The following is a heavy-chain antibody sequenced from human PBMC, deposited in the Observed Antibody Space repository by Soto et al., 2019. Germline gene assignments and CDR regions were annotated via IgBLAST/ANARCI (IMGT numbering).Heavy chain of an antibody. J-gene: IGHJ3*02. D-gene: IGHD5-12*01. CDR2: ISSSSSYI. CDR3: AREGVATLHDAFDI. Sequence: GGSLRLSCAASGFTFSSYSMNWVRQAPGKGLEWVSSISSSSSYIYYAASVKGRFNISRDNAKNSLYLQMNSLRAEDTAVYYCAREGVATLHDAFDIWGQGTMVTVSS. V-gene: IGHV3-21*01. CDR1: GFTFSSYS.